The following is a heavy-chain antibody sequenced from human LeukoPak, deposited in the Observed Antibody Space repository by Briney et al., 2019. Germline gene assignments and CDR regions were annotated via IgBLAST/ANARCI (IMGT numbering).Heavy chain of an antibody. CDR3: ASRIGRYLYYFGMDV. Sequence: MASETLSLTCAVYGGPFSHYYWTWIRQPPGKGLEWIGEINESGSTNYDPSLKSRVTISVDTYKNHFSLNLTSVTAADTAVYYCASRIGRYLYYFGMDVWGQGTTVTVSS. D-gene: IGHD1-26*01. V-gene: IGHV4-34*01. CDR2: INESGST. J-gene: IGHJ6*02. CDR1: GGPFSHYY.